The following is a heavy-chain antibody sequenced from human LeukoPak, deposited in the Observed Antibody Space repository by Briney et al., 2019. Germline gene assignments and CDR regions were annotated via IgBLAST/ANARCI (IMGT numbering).Heavy chain of an antibody. CDR2: IIPIFGTA. V-gene: IGHV1-69*05. J-gene: IGHJ6*03. D-gene: IGHD4-11*01. Sequence: SVKVSCKASGYTFTSYYMHWVRQAPGQGLEWMGGIIPIFGTANYAQKFQGRVTITTDESTSTAYMELSSLRSEDTAVYYCARYYSNNFYYYYYMDVWGKGTTVTVSS. CDR3: ARYYSNNFYYYYYMDV. CDR1: GYTFTSYY.